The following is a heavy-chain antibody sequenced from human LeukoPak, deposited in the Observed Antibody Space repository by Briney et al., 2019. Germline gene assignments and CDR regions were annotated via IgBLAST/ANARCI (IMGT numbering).Heavy chain of an antibody. D-gene: IGHD2-15*01. CDR2: ISYDGSNK. Sequence: PGGSLRLSCAASGFTFSSYAMHWVRQAPGKGLEWVAVISYDGSNKYYADSVKGRFTISRDNSKNTLYLQMNSLRAEDTAVYYCAKIPDCSGGSCPTYWGQGTLVTVSS. J-gene: IGHJ4*02. CDR3: AKIPDCSGGSCPTY. CDR1: GFTFSSYA. V-gene: IGHV3-30-3*02.